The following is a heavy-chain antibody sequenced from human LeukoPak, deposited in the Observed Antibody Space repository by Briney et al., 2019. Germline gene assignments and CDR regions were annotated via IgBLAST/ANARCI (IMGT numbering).Heavy chain of an antibody. CDR3: ARFPKRRGYSYGYGYYFDY. D-gene: IGHD5-18*01. Sequence: SETLSLTCAVYGGSFSGYYWSWIRQPPGKGLEWIGEINHSGSTNYNPSLKSRVTISVDTSKNQFSLKLSSVTAADTAVYYCARFPKRRGYSYGYGYYFDYWGQGTLVTVSS. CDR1: GGSFSGYY. V-gene: IGHV4-34*01. J-gene: IGHJ4*02. CDR2: INHSGST.